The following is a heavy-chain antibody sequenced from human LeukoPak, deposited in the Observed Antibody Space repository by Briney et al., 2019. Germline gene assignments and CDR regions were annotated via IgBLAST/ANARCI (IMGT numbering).Heavy chain of an antibody. V-gene: IGHV3-30*18. CDR2: ISYDGSNK. D-gene: IGHD3-10*01. J-gene: IGHJ5*02. CDR3: AKAQHGSDLFNWFDP. Sequence: PGGSLRLSCAASGFTFSSYGMHWVRQAPGKGLEWVAVISYDGSNKYYADSVKGRFTISRDNSKNTLYLQMNSLRAEDTAVYYCAKAQHGSDLFNWFDPWGQGTLATVSS. CDR1: GFTFSSYG.